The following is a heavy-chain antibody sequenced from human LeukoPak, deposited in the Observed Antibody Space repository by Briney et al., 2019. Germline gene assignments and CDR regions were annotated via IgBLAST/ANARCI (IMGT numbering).Heavy chain of an antibody. D-gene: IGHD3-22*01. CDR1: GFTFSSYS. CDR3: ARDSGSISFGDAFDI. CDR2: ISSSSSYI. V-gene: IGHV3-21*01. J-gene: IGHJ3*02. Sequence: GGSLRLSCAASGFTFSSYSMNWVRQAPGKGLEWVSSISSSSSYIYYADSVKGRFTISRDNAKNSLYLQMNSLRAEDTAVYYCARDSGSISFGDAFDIWGQGTMVTVSS.